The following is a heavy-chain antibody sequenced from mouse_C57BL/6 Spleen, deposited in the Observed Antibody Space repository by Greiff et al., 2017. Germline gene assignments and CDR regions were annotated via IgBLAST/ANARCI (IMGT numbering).Heavy chain of an antibody. Sequence: VQLQESGAELVRPGASVKLSCKASGYTFTDYYINWVKQRPGQGLEWIARIYPGSGNTYYNEKFKGKATLTAEKSSSTAYMQLSSLTSEDSAVYFCARGDYACAYWGQGTLVTVSA. CDR1: GYTFTDYY. V-gene: IGHV1-76*01. D-gene: IGHD2-4*01. CDR3: ARGDYACAY. CDR2: IYPGSGNT. J-gene: IGHJ3*01.